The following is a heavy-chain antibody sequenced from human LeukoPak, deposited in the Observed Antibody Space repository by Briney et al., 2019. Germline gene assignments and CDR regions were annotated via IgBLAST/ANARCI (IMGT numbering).Heavy chain of an antibody. D-gene: IGHD6-19*01. CDR2: ISAYNGNT. CDR3: ARDLPSIAVAGRAIDY. J-gene: IGHJ4*02. CDR1: GYTSTSYG. Sequence: ASVKVSCKASGYTSTSYGISWVRQAPGQGLEWMGWISAYNGNTNYAQKLQGRVTMTTDTSTSTAYMELRSLRSDDTAVYYCARDLPSIAVAGRAIDYWGQGTLVTVSS. V-gene: IGHV1-18*01.